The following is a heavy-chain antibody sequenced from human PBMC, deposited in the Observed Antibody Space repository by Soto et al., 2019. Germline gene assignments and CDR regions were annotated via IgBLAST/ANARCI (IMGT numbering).Heavy chain of an antibody. D-gene: IGHD3-10*01. Sequence: ASVKVSCKASGYVFTSNYVHWVRQAPGHGLEWMGIINPSGGSTSYAQKFQGRVTMTRDTSTSTVYMELSSLTSEDTAVYYCARDAGTYYYGSGRNWLDPWGQGTLVTVSS. V-gene: IGHV1-46*03. CDR1: GYVFTSNY. J-gene: IGHJ5*02. CDR3: ARDAGTYYYGSGRNWLDP. CDR2: INPSGGST.